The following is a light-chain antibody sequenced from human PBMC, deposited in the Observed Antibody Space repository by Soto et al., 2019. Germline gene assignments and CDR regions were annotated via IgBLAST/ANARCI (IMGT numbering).Light chain of an antibody. CDR2: AAS. CDR1: QGISNF. V-gene: IGKV1-27*01. J-gene: IGKJ4*01. Sequence: DIQMTQSPSSLSASVGDRVTITCRARQGISNFLAWYQQEPGKVPKLLIYAASTLQSGVPSRFSGSGSGTDFTLTISSLQSEDVATYYCQKYNGSPRTFGGGTKVEIK. CDR3: QKYNGSPRT.